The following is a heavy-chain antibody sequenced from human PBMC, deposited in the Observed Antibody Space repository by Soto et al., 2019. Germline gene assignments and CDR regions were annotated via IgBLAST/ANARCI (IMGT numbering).Heavy chain of an antibody. D-gene: IGHD2-15*01. CDR3: ARGMGYYCGGGSCPEVVFDY. J-gene: IGHJ4*02. Sequence: GSLRLSCTASGFTFNDSYMNWVRQAPGTGLEWISYISGTSSTIYYADSVKGRFTISRDNAKNSLYLQMNSLRDEDTAVYYCARGMGYYCGGGSCPEVVFDYWGQGTLVTVSS. V-gene: IGHV3-48*02. CDR1: GFTFNDSY. CDR2: ISGTSSTI.